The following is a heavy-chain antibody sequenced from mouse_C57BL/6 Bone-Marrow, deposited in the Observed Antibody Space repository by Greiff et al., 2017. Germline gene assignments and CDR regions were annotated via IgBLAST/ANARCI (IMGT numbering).Heavy chain of an antibody. J-gene: IGHJ4*01. Sequence: EVMLVESGGDLVKPGGSLKLSCAASGFTFSSYGMSWVRQTPDKRLEWVATISSGGSYPYYPDSVKGRFTISRDNAKNTLYLQMSSLKSEDTAMYYCARPMDYWGQGTSVTVSS. CDR1: GFTFSSYG. CDR3: ARPMDY. V-gene: IGHV5-6*01. CDR2: ISSGGSYP.